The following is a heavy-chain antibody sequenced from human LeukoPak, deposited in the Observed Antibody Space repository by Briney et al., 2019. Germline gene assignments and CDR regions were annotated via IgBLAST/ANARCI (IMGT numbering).Heavy chain of an antibody. J-gene: IGHJ6*02. V-gene: IGHV3-21*01. D-gene: IGHD3-10*01. CDR3: ARDGQNGSPYATDV. Sequence: AGGSLRLSCAASGFTFSSYSMNWVRQAPGKGLEWVSSISSSSSYIYYADSVKGRFTISRDNAKNSLYLQMNSLRAEDTAVYYCARDGQNGSPYATDVWGQGTTVTVSS. CDR1: GFTFSSYS. CDR2: ISSSSSYI.